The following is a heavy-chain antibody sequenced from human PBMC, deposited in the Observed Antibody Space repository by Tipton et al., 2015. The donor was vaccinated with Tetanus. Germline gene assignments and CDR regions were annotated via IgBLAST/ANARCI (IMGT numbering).Heavy chain of an antibody. CDR1: GGSFSGHY. D-gene: IGHD2-2*02. Sequence: LSCAVSGGSFSGHYWSWIRQPPGEGLEWIGEINPSGGASYNPSLKSRVIISADTSKNQFSLRLSSVTAADTAVYYCASYNIPYYFDYWGRGTLVTVSS. CDR2: INPSGGA. J-gene: IGHJ4*02. CDR3: ASYNIPYYFDY. V-gene: IGHV4-34*01.